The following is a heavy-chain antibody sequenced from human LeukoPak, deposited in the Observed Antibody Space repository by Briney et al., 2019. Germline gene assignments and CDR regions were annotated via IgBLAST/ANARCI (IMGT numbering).Heavy chain of an antibody. CDR2: IYYSGST. J-gene: IGHJ4*02. V-gene: IGHV4-59*01. CDR1: GGSMSSYY. Sequence: SETLSLTCTVSGGSMSSYYWSWIRQPPGKGLEWIGYIYYSGSTNYNPSLKSRVTISVDTSKNQFSLKLSSVTAADTAVYYCARGAYYYDSSGYRPLDYWGQGTLVTVSS. D-gene: IGHD3-22*01. CDR3: ARGAYYYDSSGYRPLDY.